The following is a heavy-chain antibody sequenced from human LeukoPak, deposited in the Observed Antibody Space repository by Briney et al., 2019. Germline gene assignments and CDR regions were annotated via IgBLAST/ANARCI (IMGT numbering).Heavy chain of an antibody. Sequence: ASVKVSCKASGYTFTSYGISWVRQAPGQGLEWMGWISAYNGNTNYAQKLQGRVTMTTDTSTNTAYMELRSLRSDDTAVYYCARDSPRQKYSSGQGGRDAFDIWGQGTMVTVSS. CDR2: ISAYNGNT. J-gene: IGHJ3*02. CDR1: GYTFTSYG. D-gene: IGHD6-19*01. CDR3: ARDSPRQKYSSGQGGRDAFDI. V-gene: IGHV1-18*01.